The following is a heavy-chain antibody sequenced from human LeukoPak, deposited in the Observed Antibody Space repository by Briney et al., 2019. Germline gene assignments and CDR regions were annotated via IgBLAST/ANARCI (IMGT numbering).Heavy chain of an antibody. V-gene: IGHV4-61*08. CDR2: ICYSGST. Sequence: SETLSLTCTVSGGSISSGDYYWSWLRPPPGKGLEWIGYICYSGSTNYNPSLKRRVTISVDTSKNQFSLKLSSVTAADTAVYYCAREIGAVTTWDYYYGMDVWGQGTTVTVSS. D-gene: IGHD4-17*01. J-gene: IGHJ6*02. CDR1: GGSISSGDYY. CDR3: AREIGAVTTWDYYYGMDV.